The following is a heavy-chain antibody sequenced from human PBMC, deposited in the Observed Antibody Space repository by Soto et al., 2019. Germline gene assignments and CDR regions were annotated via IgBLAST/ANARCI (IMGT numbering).Heavy chain of an antibody. D-gene: IGHD2-2*01. CDR2: IYSGGST. CDR3: ARAVPAALDAFDI. CDR1: GFTVSSNY. Sequence: GGSLRLSCAVSGFTVSSNYMSWVRQAPGKGLEWVSVIYSGGSTYYADSVKGRFTISRDNSKNTLYLQMNSLRAEDTAVYYCARAVPAALDAFDIWGQGTMVTVSS. V-gene: IGHV3-53*01. J-gene: IGHJ3*02.